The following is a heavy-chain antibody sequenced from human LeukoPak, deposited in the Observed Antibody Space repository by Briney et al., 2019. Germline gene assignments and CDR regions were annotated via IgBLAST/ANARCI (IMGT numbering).Heavy chain of an antibody. CDR2: INNSGGST. J-gene: IGHJ4*02. V-gene: IGHV3-23*01. D-gene: IGHD3-10*01. CDR1: AFTFSNYA. CDR3: AKERLARGIDY. Sequence: GGSLRLSCAASAFTFSNYAMSWVRQAPGKGLEWVSEINNSGGSTYYADSVKGRFTISRDNSKNTVYLQMDSLRAEDTAVYHCAKERLARGIDYWGQGTLVTVSS.